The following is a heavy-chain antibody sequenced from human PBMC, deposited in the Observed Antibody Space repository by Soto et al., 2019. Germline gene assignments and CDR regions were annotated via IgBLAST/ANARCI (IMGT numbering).Heavy chain of an antibody. CDR3: ARRHPAPGARVFDF. Sequence: SGPTLVNPTKTLTLTCTFSGFSLSTSGVGVGWIRQPPGKALEWLALIHWDDDKRYSPYLRSRLTVSKDTSKNHVVLTLTNTDPVDTATYFFARRHPAPGARVFDFRGPGTLVTVSS. D-gene: IGHD2-2*01. V-gene: IGHV2-5*02. CDR1: GFSLSTSGVG. J-gene: IGHJ4*02. CDR2: IHWDDDK.